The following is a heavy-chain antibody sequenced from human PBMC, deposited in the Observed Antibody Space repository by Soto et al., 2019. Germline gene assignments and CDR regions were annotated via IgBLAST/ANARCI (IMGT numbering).Heavy chain of an antibody. D-gene: IGHD2-21*02. CDR3: ASVTTIWSN. CDR1: GYSSSNYY. CDR2: VNPNGEST. V-gene: IGHV1-46*01. Sequence: QVQVVQSGAEVKEPGASVKVSSKASGYSSSNYYTHWVRQAPGQGLEWMGIVNPNGESTNYAQRFQGRVALTRDTSTNTDYMELSRLTSDDTAIYFCASVTTIWSNWGQGTLVTVSS. J-gene: IGHJ4*02.